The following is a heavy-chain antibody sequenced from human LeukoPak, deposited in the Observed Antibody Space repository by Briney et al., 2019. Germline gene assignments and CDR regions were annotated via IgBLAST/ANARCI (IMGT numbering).Heavy chain of an antibody. CDR3: TAGRIKLWCDY. J-gene: IGHJ4*02. Sequence: PGRPLRPSGAASEFTFRNAGTSWGRQCPGKGQKWGGSIKSKTDRGTTDCAAPVTGRFTTSRDYSKDALYLQMHSRKTERAAVYYGTAGRIKLWCDYWGQGTWVTVSS. CDR2: IKSKTDRGTT. CDR1: EFTFRNAG. V-gene: IGHV3-15*01. D-gene: IGHD5-18*01.